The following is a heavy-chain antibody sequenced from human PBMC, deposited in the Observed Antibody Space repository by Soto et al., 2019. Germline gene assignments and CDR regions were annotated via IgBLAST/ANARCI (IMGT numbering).Heavy chain of an antibody. CDR3: TKDWWYNSSRTGLCYYFDY. Sequence: HPGGSLRLSCAASGFTFSSYAMCWVRQAPGKGLEWVSGISGSGGNTYHADSVKGRFTISRDNSKNTLYLQMDSLTAEDTAVYYCTKDWWYNSSRTGLCYYFDYWGQGTLVTVSS. D-gene: IGHD6-13*01. CDR2: ISGSGGNT. CDR1: GFTFSSYA. J-gene: IGHJ4*02. V-gene: IGHV3-23*01.